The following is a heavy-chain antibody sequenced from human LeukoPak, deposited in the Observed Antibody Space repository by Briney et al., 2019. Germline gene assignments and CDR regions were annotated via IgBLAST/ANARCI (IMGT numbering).Heavy chain of an antibody. V-gene: IGHV4-61*08. J-gene: IGHJ4*02. Sequence: SETLSLTCTVSGGSVSSNGYFWNWIRQPPGKGLEWIGYIYNRGSTNYNPSLKSRVTISVDTSKNQFSLKLSSVTAADTAVYYCARTQGVAGVWYYFDYWGQGTLVTVSS. CDR2: IYNRGST. CDR3: ARTQGVAGVWYYFDY. CDR1: GGSVSSNGYF. D-gene: IGHD6-19*01.